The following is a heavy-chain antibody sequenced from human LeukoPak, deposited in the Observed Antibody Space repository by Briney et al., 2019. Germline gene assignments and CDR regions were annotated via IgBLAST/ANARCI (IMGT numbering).Heavy chain of an antibody. D-gene: IGHD3-22*01. Sequence: GGSLRLSCAASGFTVSSNYMSWVRQAPGKGLEWVSAISGSGGSTYYADSVKGRFTISRDNSKNTLYLQMNSLRAEDTAVYYCAKDRFYYYDSSGYPGYWGQGTLVTVSS. CDR2: ISGSGGST. CDR1: GFTVSSNY. J-gene: IGHJ4*02. CDR3: AKDRFYYYDSSGYPGY. V-gene: IGHV3-23*01.